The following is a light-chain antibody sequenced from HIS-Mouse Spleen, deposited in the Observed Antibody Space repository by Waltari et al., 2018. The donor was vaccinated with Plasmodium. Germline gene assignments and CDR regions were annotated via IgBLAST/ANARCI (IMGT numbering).Light chain of an antibody. CDR3: SSYAGSNNVV. CDR1: SIDAGGYKY. Sequence: QSALTQPPSASGSPGQSVTIPCTGTSIDAGGYKYAPWYPQPPGKPPKLMIYEVSKRPSGVPDRFSGSKSGNAASLTVSGLQAEDEADYYCSSYAGSNNVVFGGGTKLTVL. V-gene: IGLV2-8*01. CDR2: EVS. J-gene: IGLJ2*01.